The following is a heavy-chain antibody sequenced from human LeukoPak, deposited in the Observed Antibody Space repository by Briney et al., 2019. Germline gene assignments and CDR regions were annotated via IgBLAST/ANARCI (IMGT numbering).Heavy chain of an antibody. Sequence: PGGSLRLSCSASGFTFSSSAMHWVRQAPGKGLEWVSAISGSGGSTYYADSVKGRFTISRDNSKNTLYLQMNSLRAEDTAVYYCAKLSRDGYNWDKFFDYWGQGTLVTVSS. CDR3: AKLSRDGYNWDKFFDY. CDR1: GFTFSSSA. D-gene: IGHD5-24*01. V-gene: IGHV3-23*01. J-gene: IGHJ4*02. CDR2: ISGSGGST.